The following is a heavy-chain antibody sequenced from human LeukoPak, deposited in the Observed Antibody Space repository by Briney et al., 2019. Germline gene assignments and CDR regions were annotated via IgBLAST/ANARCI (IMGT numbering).Heavy chain of an antibody. CDR3: ARDPSTYRYFDY. V-gene: IGHV4-59*12. Sequence: SETLSLTCTVSGGSISSYYWSWIRQPPGKGLEWIGYIYYSGSTYYNPSLKSRVTISVDTSKSQFSLNLSSVTAADTAVYYCARDPSTYRYFDYWGQGTLVTVSS. D-gene: IGHD3-16*02. CDR1: GGSISSYY. J-gene: IGHJ4*02. CDR2: IYYSGST.